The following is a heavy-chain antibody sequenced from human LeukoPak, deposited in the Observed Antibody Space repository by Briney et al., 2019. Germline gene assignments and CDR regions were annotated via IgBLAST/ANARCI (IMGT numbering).Heavy chain of an antibody. J-gene: IGHJ4*02. CDR2: ISYDGSNK. CDR1: GFTFSSYA. CDR3: ALSLSLFTMVRGALDY. V-gene: IGHV3-30*04. Sequence: PGRSLRLSCAASGFTFSSYAMHWVRQAPGKGLEWVAVISYDGSNKYYADSVKGRFTISRDNSKNTLYLQMNSLRAEDTAVYYCALSLSLFTMVRGALDYWGQGTLVTVSS. D-gene: IGHD3-10*01.